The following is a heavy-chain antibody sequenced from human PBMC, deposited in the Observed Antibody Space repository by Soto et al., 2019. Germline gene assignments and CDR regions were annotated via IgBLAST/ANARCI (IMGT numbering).Heavy chain of an antibody. V-gene: IGHV4-38-2*01. D-gene: IGHD2-2*01. CDR3: VGCSSSRNWFDP. CDR1: GDSVMSGLY. Sequence: ASETLSLTCSVSGDSVMSGLYWGWIRQSTGKGPEWIGSIYSSGTTYYNPSLKSRATISVDTSKNLFSLSLTSVNAADTALYFCVGCSSSRNWFDPWGQGTLVTVSS. CDR2: IYSSGTT. J-gene: IGHJ5*02.